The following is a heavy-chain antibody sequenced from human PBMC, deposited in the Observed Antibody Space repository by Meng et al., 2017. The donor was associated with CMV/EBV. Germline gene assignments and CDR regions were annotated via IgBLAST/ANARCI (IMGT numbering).Heavy chain of an antibody. CDR1: GFTVSSNE. CDR3: ARTRDVLRFLEWLLPIDY. D-gene: IGHD3-3*01. J-gene: IGHJ4*02. CDR2: ISYDGSNE. V-gene: IGHV3-30*04. Sequence: GASLMISCAASGFTVSSNEESWVRQAPGKGLEWVAVISYDGSNEYYADSVKGRFTISRDNSKNTLYLQMHSLRAEDTAVYYCARTRDVLRFLEWLLPIDYWGQGTLVTVSS.